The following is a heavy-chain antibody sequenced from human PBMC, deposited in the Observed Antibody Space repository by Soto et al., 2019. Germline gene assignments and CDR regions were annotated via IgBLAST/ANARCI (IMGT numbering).Heavy chain of an antibody. CDR3: MARLYDVVGALELFHH. J-gene: IGHJ1*01. CDR1: GYSLITNFSKYW. D-gene: IGHD1-26*01. V-gene: IGHV5-51*01. Sequence: GESLKISGKASGYSLITNFSKYWIGGACRSPGKGLEWMGIIYPDGSEIQYSPSFQGQVTISADKSTSTAYLQWSSLKASDTSVYYCMARLYDVVGALELFHHWGQGTLVTVSS. CDR2: IYPDGSEI.